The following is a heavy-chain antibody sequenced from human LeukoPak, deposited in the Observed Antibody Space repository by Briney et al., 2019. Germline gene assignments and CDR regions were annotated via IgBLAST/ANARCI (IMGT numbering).Heavy chain of an antibody. V-gene: IGHV3-64D*06. Sequence: GGSLRLSCSASGFTFSSYAMHWVRRAPGKGLEYVSAISSNGGSTYYADSVKGRFTISRDNSKNTLYLQMSSLRAEDTAVYYCVKDGWIQLWLRFDYFDYWGQGTLVTVSS. D-gene: IGHD5-18*01. J-gene: IGHJ4*02. CDR3: VKDGWIQLWLRFDYFDY. CDR2: ISSNGGST. CDR1: GFTFSSYA.